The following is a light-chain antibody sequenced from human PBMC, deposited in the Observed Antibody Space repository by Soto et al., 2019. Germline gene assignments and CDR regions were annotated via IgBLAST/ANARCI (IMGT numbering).Light chain of an antibody. CDR1: SSDVGGYNY. CDR2: DVS. J-gene: IGLJ2*01. V-gene: IGLV2-14*01. Sequence: QSALTQPASVSGSPGQSITISCTGTSSDVGGYNYVSWYQQHPGKAPKLMIYDVSNRPSGVSNRFSGSKSGNTASLTISGLQAEDEADYYCSSYTSSSPVVFGGGNKVTVL. CDR3: SSYTSSSPVV.